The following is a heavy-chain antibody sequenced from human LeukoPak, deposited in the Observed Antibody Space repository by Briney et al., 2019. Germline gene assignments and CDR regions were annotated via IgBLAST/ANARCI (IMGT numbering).Heavy chain of an antibody. V-gene: IGHV3-20*04. CDR2: VTWNGGRT. D-gene: IGHD3-10*01. CDR1: GFIFDDYG. CDR3: ARDPTEGFEELLSPPDY. Sequence: GGSLRLSCAASGFIFDDYGMSWVRQAPGKGLEWVSGVTWNGGRTGYADSVKGRFTISRDRAKKSLYLQMNSLRAEDTALYYCARDPTEGFEELLSPPDYWGQGTLVTVSS. J-gene: IGHJ4*02.